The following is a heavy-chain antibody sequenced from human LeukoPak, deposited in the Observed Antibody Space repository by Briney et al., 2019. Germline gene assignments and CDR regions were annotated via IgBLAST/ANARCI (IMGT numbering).Heavy chain of an antibody. D-gene: IGHD3-9*01. CDR3: ARDGDILTGYYKYFFDF. J-gene: IGHJ4*02. CDR2: ITSSSRYI. CDR1: GFTLSSYT. V-gene: IGHV3-21*01. Sequence: SGGSLRLSCAASGFTLSSYTINCVRQAPGKGLEWVSSITSSSRYIYYADSVKGRFTISRDNAKKSLYLQMNSLRAEDTAVYNCARDGDILTGYYKYFFDFWGQGTLVTVSS.